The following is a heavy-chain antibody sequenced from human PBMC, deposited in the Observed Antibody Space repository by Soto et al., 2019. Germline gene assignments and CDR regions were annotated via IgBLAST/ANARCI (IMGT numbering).Heavy chain of an antibody. D-gene: IGHD3-3*01. CDR3: AKSSLLRFLEWSSYGIYV. CDR2: ISGSADST. J-gene: IGHJ6*02. CDR1: GFSFSSFA. Sequence: GSLRLSCAASGFSFSSFAMNWVRQAPGKGLEWVSIISGSADSTFYADSVKGRFTISRDNSKSTLYLQMNSLRAEDTAVYYCAKSSLLRFLEWSSYGIYVCCQGTTVTVS. V-gene: IGHV3-23*01.